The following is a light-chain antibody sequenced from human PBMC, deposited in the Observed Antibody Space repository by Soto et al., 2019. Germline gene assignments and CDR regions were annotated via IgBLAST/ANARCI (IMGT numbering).Light chain of an antibody. CDR2: DAS. CDR1: QSVGSY. J-gene: IGKJ2*01. V-gene: IGKV3-11*01. CDR3: QQRSDWPPVYS. Sequence: EIVLTQSPATLSLSPGERATLSCRASQSVGSYLAWYQQKPGQAPRLLIYDASNRATGIPVRFSGSGSGTDFTLTIGSLETEDFALYYCQQRSDWPPVYSFGQGTKLEIK.